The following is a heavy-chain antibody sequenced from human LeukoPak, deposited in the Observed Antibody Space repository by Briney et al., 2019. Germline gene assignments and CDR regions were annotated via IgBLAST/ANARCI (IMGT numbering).Heavy chain of an antibody. V-gene: IGHV4-34*01. Sequence: SETLSLTCAVYGGSFSGYYWSWIRQPPGKGLEWIGEINHSGSTNYNPSLKSRVTISVDTSKNQFSLKLSSVTAADTAVYYCARREGESARFDPWGQGTLVTVSS. CDR3: ARREGESARFDP. CDR2: INHSGST. CDR1: GGSFSGYY. D-gene: IGHD3-10*01. J-gene: IGHJ5*02.